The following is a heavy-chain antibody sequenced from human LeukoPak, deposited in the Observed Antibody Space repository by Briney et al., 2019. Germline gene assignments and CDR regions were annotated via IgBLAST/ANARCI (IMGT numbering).Heavy chain of an antibody. J-gene: IGHJ5*02. D-gene: IGHD6-13*01. V-gene: IGHV4-39*07. Sequence: SRVTISVDTSKNQFSLKLSSVTAADTAVYYCARGRGSYSSSRYRVNWFDPWGQGTLVTVSS. CDR3: ARGRGSYSSSRYRVNWFDP.